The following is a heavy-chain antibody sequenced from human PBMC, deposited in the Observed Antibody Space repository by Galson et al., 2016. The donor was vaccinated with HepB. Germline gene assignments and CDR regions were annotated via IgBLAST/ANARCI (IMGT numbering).Heavy chain of an antibody. CDR3: ARDSSSGYVIDAFDI. J-gene: IGHJ3*02. Sequence: SLRLSCAASGFIFSDYNINWIRQAPGKGLEWISYISSSSNTIHYADSVKGRFTVSRDYAKNSLYLQMNSLRAEDTAVYYCARDSSSGYVIDAFDIWGQGTMVTVSS. V-gene: IGHV3-11*04. CDR1: GFIFSDYN. D-gene: IGHD5-12*01. CDR2: ISSSSNTI.